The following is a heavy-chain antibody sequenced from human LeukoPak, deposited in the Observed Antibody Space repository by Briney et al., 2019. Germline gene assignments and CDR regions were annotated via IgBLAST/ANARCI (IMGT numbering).Heavy chain of an antibody. V-gene: IGHV3-23*01. CDR3: ARLYCSGGSCYSRYYYYYMDV. Sequence: GGSLRLSCAASGFTFTSYAMSWVRQAPGKGLEWVSAISGSGGSTYYADSVKGRFTISRDNSKNTLYLQMNSLRAEDTAVYYCARLYCSGGSCYSRYYYYYMDVWGKGTTVTVSS. CDR1: GFTFTSYA. D-gene: IGHD2-15*01. CDR2: ISGSGGST. J-gene: IGHJ6*03.